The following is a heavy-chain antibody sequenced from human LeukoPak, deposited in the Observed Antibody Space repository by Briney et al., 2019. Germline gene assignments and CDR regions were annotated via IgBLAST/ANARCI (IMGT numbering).Heavy chain of an antibody. D-gene: IGHD6-19*01. Sequence: HTGRSLRLSCAASGFTFSSYGMHWVRQAPGKGLEWVAVIWYDGSNKYYADSVKGRFTISRDNSKNTLYLQMNSLRAEDTAVYYCARVGGAHMGHIAVAGDLYYYYGMDVWGQGTTVTVSS. CDR1: GFTFSSYG. CDR3: ARVGGAHMGHIAVAGDLYYYYGMDV. J-gene: IGHJ6*02. V-gene: IGHV3-33*01. CDR2: IWYDGSNK.